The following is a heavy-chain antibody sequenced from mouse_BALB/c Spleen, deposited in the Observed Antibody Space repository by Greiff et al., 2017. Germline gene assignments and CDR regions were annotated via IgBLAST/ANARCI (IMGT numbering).Heavy chain of an antibody. V-gene: IGHV1-20*02. CDR1: GYSFTGYF. J-gene: IGHJ1*01. CDR2: INPYNGDT. Sequence: EVQLQESGPELVKPGASVKISCKASGYSFTGYFMNWVMQSHGKSLEWIGRINPYNGDTFYNQKFKGKATLTVDKSSSTAHMELRSLASEDSAVYYCATEDFDVWGAGTTVTVSS. CDR3: ATEDFDV.